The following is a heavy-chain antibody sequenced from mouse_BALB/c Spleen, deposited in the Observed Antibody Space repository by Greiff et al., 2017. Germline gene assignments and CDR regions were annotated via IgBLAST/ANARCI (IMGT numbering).Heavy chain of an antibody. J-gene: IGHJ4*01. V-gene: IGHV2-9*02. CDR1: GFSLTSYG. CDR3: ARELRLRAMDY. CDR2: IWAGGST. D-gene: IGHD1-2*01. Sequence: VQLKESGPGLVQPSQSLSITCTVSGFSLTSYGVHWVRQSPGKGLEWLGVIWAGGSTNYNSALMSRLSISKDNSKSQVFLKMNSLQTDDTAMYYCARELRLRAMDYWGQGTSVTVAS.